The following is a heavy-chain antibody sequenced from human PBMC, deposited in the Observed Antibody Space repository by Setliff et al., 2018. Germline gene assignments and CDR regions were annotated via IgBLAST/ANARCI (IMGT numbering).Heavy chain of an antibody. CDR3: ARTTGYRLEGDFDY. Sequence: GESLKISCAASGLTFSNYYMTWIRQAPGKGLEWISYIHDSGNPTYYADSVKGRFTVSRDNAKNPLYLQMTSLRAEDTAIYYCARTTGYRLEGDFDYWGQGTLVTVSS. CDR2: IHDSGNPT. V-gene: IGHV3-11*01. D-gene: IGHD3-16*01. J-gene: IGHJ4*02. CDR1: GLTFSNYY.